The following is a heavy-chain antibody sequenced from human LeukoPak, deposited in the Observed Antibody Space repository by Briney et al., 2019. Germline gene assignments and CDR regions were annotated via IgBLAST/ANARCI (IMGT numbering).Heavy chain of an antibody. D-gene: IGHD3-16*01. V-gene: IGHV1-46*01. J-gene: IGHJ4*02. CDR1: GYTFTSYY. CDR2: INPSGGST. Sequence: ASVKVSCKASGYTFTSYYMHWVRQAPGQGLEWMGIINPSGGSTSYAQKFQGRVTMTRDTSISTAYMELSRLRSDDTAVYYCAREPMITFGARRYFDYWGQGTLVTVSS. CDR3: AREPMITFGARRYFDY.